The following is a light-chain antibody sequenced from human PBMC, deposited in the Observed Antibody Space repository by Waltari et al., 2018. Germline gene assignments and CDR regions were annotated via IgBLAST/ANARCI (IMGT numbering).Light chain of an antibody. Sequence: IVLTQSPDTLSLSPGQRATLSCRASQTINNNFLVWYQQKPGQAPRLLIPGASRRATDFPDRFSGSGSGTDVTLTISRLEPEDVAVYYCQQYDGSILTFGGGTKVEV. J-gene: IGKJ4*01. V-gene: IGKV3-20*01. CDR3: QQYDGSILT. CDR1: QTINNNF. CDR2: GAS.